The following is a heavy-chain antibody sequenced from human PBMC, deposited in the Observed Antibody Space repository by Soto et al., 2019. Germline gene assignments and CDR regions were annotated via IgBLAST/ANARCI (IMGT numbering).Heavy chain of an antibody. CDR2: MNPGSGDT. CDR1: GYTLTNND. CDR3: ARMESFGSLNWFDP. J-gene: IGHJ5*01. Sequence: ASVKVSCKASGYTLTNNDVTWVRQATGQGLEWMGWMNPGSGDTGYAQKFQGRVTMTRDISIATAYMGLSSLRSEDTAIYYCARMESFGSLNWFDPWGQGALITVSS. V-gene: IGHV1-8*01. D-gene: IGHD5-18*01.